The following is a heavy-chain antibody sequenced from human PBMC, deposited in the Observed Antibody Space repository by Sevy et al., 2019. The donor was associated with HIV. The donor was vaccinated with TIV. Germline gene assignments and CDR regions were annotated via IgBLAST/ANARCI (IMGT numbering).Heavy chain of an antibody. Sequence: SQTLSLTFAISGDSVSSNSDAWNWIRQSPSRGLEWLGRTYYRSKWYNDYAVSVKSRITINPDTSKNQVPLKRNSVTPEDTAIYYCARDGLTYGGMDVWGQGTTVTVSS. CDR3: ARDGLTYGGMDV. V-gene: IGHV6-1*01. CDR2: TYYRSKWYN. CDR1: GDSVSSNSDA. D-gene: IGHD2-8*01. J-gene: IGHJ6*02.